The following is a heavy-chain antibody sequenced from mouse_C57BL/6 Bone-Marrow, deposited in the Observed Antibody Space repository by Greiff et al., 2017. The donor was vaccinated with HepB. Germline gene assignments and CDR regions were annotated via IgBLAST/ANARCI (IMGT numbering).Heavy chain of an antibody. CDR1: GFTFSSYG. Sequence: EVQRVESGGDLVKPGGSLKLSCAASGFTFSSYGMSWVRQTPDKRLEWVATISSGGSYTYYPDSVKGRFTISRDNAKNTLYLQMSSLKSEDTAMYYCASRGYYYGSSYCFDYWGQGTTLTVSS. D-gene: IGHD1-1*01. CDR3: ASRGYYYGSSYCFDY. J-gene: IGHJ2*01. CDR2: ISSGGSYT. V-gene: IGHV5-6*01.